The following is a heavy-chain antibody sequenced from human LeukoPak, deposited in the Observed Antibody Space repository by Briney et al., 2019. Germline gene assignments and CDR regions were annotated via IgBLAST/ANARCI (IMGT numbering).Heavy chain of an antibody. Sequence: GSLRLSCAASGFTFSTYSMNWVRQPPGKGLEWIGSIYYSGSTYYNPSLKSRVTISVDTSKNQFSLKLSSVTAADTAVYYCASPYYYDSSGYYQQPYYFDYWGQGTLVTVSS. D-gene: IGHD3-22*01. CDR2: IYYSGST. CDR3: ASPYYYDSSGYYQQPYYFDY. J-gene: IGHJ4*02. CDR1: GFTFSTYS. V-gene: IGHV4-39*07.